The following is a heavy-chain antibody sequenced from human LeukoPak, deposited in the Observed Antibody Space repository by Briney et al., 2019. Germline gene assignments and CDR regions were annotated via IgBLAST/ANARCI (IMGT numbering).Heavy chain of an antibody. CDR2: INSDGSST. D-gene: IGHD3-22*01. CDR1: GFTFSGYW. J-gene: IGHJ4*02. V-gene: IGHV3-74*03. CDR3: ARDPVYSDSRGYYSGGWYFDY. Sequence: HPGGSLRLSCAASGFTFSGYWMHWVRQAPGKGLVWVSRINSDGSSTTYADSVKGRFTISRDNAKNTLYLQMNSLRAEDTAVYYCARDPVYSDSRGYYSGGWYFDYWGQGTLVTVSS.